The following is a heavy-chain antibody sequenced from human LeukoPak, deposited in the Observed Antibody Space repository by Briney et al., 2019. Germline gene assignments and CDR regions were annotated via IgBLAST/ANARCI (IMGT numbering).Heavy chain of an antibody. CDR2: ISYDGSNK. V-gene: IGHV3-30*18. CDR1: GFTFSSYG. J-gene: IGHJ5*02. CDR3: AKDTMVPGSSGNP. Sequence: GGSLRLSCAASGFTFSSYGMHWVRQAPGKGLEWVAVISYDGSNKYYADSVKGRFTISRDNSKNTLYLQMNSLRAEDTAVYYCAKDTMVPGSSGNPWGQGTLVTVSS. D-gene: IGHD3-22*01.